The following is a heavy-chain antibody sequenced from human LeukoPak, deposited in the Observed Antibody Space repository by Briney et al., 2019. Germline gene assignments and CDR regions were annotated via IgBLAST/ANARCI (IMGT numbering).Heavy chain of an antibody. D-gene: IGHD6-13*01. CDR3: AREGYSSSWYIDY. CDR2: IYYSGST. CDR1: GGSFSGYY. J-gene: IGHJ4*02. V-gene: IGHV4-34*01. Sequence: PSETLSLTCAVYGGSFSGYYWSWIRQPPGKGLEWIGSIYYSGSTYYNPSLKSRVTISVDTSKNQFSLKLSSVTAADTAVYYCAREGYSSSWYIDYWGQGTLVTVSS.